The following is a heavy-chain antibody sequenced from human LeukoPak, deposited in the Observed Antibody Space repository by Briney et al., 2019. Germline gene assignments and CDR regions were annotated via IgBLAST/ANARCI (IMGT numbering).Heavy chain of an antibody. CDR1: GFTFSSYS. V-gene: IGHV3-21*01. Sequence: GGSLRLSCAAPGFTFSSYSMNWVRQAPGKGLEWVSSISGSSSYIYYADSVKGRFTISRDNAKNSLYLQMNSLRAEDTAVYYCARESYYGGNSDYWGQGTLVTVSS. CDR2: ISGSSSYI. D-gene: IGHD4-23*01. CDR3: ARESYYGGNSDY. J-gene: IGHJ4*02.